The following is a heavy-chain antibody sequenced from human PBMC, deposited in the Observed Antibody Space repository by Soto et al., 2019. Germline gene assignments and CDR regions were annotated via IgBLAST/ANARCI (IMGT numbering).Heavy chain of an antibody. CDR1: GFTFSNFA. CDR3: AKEHDVLTGYSRFDF. J-gene: IGHJ4*02. Sequence: PGGSRRLSCAASGFTFSNFAMTWVRQAPGKGLEWVSAISGTGGSTYYADCVKGRFTISRDNSRNTLYLQMNTLRAEDTAVYYCAKEHDVLTGYSRFDFWGQGTLVTVSS. D-gene: IGHD3-9*01. V-gene: IGHV3-23*01. CDR2: ISGTGGST.